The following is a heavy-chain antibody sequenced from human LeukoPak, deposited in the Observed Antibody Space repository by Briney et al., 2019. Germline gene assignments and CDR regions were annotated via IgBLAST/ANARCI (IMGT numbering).Heavy chain of an antibody. CDR1: GGSISSNY. CDR2: IYYSGST. D-gene: IGHD3-22*01. CDR3: AREAAYYYDSSGRDAFDI. Sequence: PSETLSLTCTVSGGSISSNYWSWIRQPPGKGLEWIGYIYYSGSTDYNPSLKSRVTISLDTSKNQFSLKLSSVTAADTAVYYCAREAAYYYDSSGRDAFDIWGQGTMVTVSS. J-gene: IGHJ3*02. V-gene: IGHV4-59*01.